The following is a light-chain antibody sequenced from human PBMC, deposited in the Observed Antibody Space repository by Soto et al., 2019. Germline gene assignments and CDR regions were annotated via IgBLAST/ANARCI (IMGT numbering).Light chain of an antibody. V-gene: IGKV1-33*01. CDR2: EAS. CDR3: QQYDTLPYT. Sequence: DIQMTQSPSSLSASVGDRVTITCKASQDIANYLSWHQHKPGKAPRLLIHEASNLETEVPARFSGSGSGTDFAFTITSLQPDDIVTYYCQQYDTLPYTFGQGTKVEIK. CDR1: QDIANY. J-gene: IGKJ2*01.